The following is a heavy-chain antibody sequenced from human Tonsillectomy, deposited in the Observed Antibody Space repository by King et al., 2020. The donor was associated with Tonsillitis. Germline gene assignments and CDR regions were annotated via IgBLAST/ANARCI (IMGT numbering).Heavy chain of an antibody. D-gene: IGHD2-15*01. CDR2: IVPLIGMT. J-gene: IGHJ5*02. V-gene: IGHV1-69*04. CDR3: AGGYLHITASTGGVWFDP. Sequence: QLVQSGAEVRKPGSSLKVSCMVVGEGLRQGSGGTFRRYSIIWVRQAPGHGLEWMGRIVPLIGMTHSAPQFPGRVTITADKSARTSYSDLCSLSSEDTALQCCAGGYLHITASTGGVWFDPWGQGARVTVPS. CDR1: GTFRRYS.